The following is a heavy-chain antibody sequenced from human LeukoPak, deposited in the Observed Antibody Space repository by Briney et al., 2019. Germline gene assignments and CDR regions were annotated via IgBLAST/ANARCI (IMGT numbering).Heavy chain of an antibody. D-gene: IGHD1-26*01. CDR3: ANVLGGGSDQPYY. J-gene: IGHJ4*02. CDR1: GGSISSSSYY. CDR2: IYYSGST. Sequence: SETLSLTCAVSGGSISSSSYYWGWIRQPPGKGLEWIGSIYYSGSTYYNPSLKSRVTISVDTSKNQFSLKLTSVTASDTAVYYCANVLGGGSDQPYYWGQGTLVTVSS. V-gene: IGHV4-39*01.